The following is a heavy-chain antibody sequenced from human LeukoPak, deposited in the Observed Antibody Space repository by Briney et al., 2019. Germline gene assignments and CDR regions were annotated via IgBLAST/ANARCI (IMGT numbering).Heavy chain of an antibody. D-gene: IGHD3-22*01. J-gene: IGHJ4*02. CDR3: AKGQSSSGLRNYFDY. V-gene: IGHV3-23*01. CDR2: ISASGGTT. CDR1: GFTFSSYA. Sequence: HPGGSLRLSCAASGFTFSSYAMSWVRQAPGKGLEWVSGISASGGTTYYADSVKGRFTISRDNSKNTLYLQMNSLRAEDTAAYYCAKGQSSSGLRNYFDYWGQGTLVTVSS.